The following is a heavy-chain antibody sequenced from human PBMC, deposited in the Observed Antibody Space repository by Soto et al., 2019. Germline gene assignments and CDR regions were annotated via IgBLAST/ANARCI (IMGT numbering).Heavy chain of an antibody. CDR1: GGSISSYY. CDR2: IYHSGSA. V-gene: IGHV4-59*12. Sequence: SETLSLTCTVSGGSISSYYWSWIRQPPGKGLEWLGYIYHSGSASYDPSLKSRVTISLDKSKGQFSLKLNSVTAADTAVYYCATYTNGNWFDPWGQGILVTVS. D-gene: IGHD2-8*01. J-gene: IGHJ5*02. CDR3: ATYTNGNWFDP.